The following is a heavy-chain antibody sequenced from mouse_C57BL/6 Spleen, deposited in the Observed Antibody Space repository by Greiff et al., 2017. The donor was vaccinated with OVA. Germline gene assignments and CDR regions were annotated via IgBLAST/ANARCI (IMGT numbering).Heavy chain of an antibody. D-gene: IGHD1-1*01. V-gene: IGHV1-62-2*01. Sequence: QVQLKESGAELVKPGASVKLSCKASGYTFTEYTIHWVKQRSGQGLEWIGWFYPGSGSIKYNEKFKDKATLTADKSSSTVYMELSRLTSEDSAVYFCARHGDYYGSSLYYFDYWGQGTTLTVSS. CDR1: GYTFTEYT. CDR3: ARHGDYYGSSLYYFDY. CDR2: FYPGSGSI. J-gene: IGHJ2*01.